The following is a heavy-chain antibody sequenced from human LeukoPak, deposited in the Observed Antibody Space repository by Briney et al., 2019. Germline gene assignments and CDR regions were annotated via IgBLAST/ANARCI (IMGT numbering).Heavy chain of an antibody. D-gene: IGHD4-17*01. J-gene: IGHJ6*03. CDR3: ARDLPTAPYYYYYMDV. Sequence: ASVKVSCKASGYTFTSYYMHSVRQAPGQGLEWMGIINPSGGSTSYAQKFQGRVTMTRDTSTSTVYMELSSLTSEDTAVYYCARDLPTAPYYYYYMDVWGKGTTVTVSS. CDR2: INPSGGST. V-gene: IGHV1-46*01. CDR1: GYTFTSYY.